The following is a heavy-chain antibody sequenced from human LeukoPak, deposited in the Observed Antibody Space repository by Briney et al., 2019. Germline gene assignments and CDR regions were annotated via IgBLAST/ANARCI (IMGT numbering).Heavy chain of an antibody. V-gene: IGHV4-59*11. Sequence: SETLSLTCTVSGGSISSHYWSWIRQPPGKGLEGIGYIYYSGSTNYNPSLKSRVTVSVDTSKNQFSLKLSSVTAADTAVYYCARGRGPGDALTRFDPWGQGTLVIVSS. J-gene: IGHJ5*02. CDR1: GGSISSHY. CDR2: IYYSGST. CDR3: ARGRGPGDALTRFDP. D-gene: IGHD5-24*01.